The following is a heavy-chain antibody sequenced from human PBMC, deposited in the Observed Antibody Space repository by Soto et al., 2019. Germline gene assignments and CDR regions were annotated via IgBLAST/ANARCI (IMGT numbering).Heavy chain of an antibody. D-gene: IGHD6-19*01. J-gene: IGHJ4*02. V-gene: IGHV4-59*01. CDR3: AREMAGGFDY. CDR2: IYYSGIT. CDR1: GGSISSYY. Sequence: SETLSLTCTVSGGSISSYYWSWIRQPPGKGLEWIGYIYYSGITNYNPSLKSRLTISVDTSKNQFSLKLSSVTAADTAVYYCAREMAGGFDYWGQGTLVTVSS.